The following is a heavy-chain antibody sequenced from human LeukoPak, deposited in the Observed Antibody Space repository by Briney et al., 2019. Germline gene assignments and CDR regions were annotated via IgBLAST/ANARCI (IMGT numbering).Heavy chain of an antibody. Sequence: PSETLSLTCTVSGGSIGSGGYYWSWIRQHPGKGLEWIGYIYYSGSTYYNPSLKSRVTISVDTSKNQFPLKLSSVTAADTAVYYCAREVEMATIFPSLKRYFDLWGRGTLVTVSS. CDR2: IYYSGST. J-gene: IGHJ2*01. CDR1: GGSIGSGGYY. D-gene: IGHD5-24*01. V-gene: IGHV4-31*03. CDR3: AREVEMATIFPSLKRYFDL.